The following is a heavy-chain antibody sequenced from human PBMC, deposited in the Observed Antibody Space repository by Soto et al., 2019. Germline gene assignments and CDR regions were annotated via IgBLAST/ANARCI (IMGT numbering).Heavy chain of an antibody. V-gene: IGHV4-61*01. D-gene: IGHD3-10*01. J-gene: IGHJ4*02. CDR3: ARETGSGSYYDY. CDR1: GDSVSSDSYY. Sequence: SETLSRTCTVSGDSVSSDSYYWSWIRQPPGKGLEWIGYIYYSGDTNYSPSLKSRVTISVDTSKNQFSLKLSSVTAADTAVYYCARETGSGSYYDYWGQGALVTVSS. CDR2: IYYSGDT.